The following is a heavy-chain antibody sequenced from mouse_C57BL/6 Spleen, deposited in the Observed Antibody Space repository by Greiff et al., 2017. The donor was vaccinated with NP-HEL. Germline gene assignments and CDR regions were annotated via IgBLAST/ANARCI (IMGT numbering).Heavy chain of an antibody. CDR3: TTYSNYFPFDY. V-gene: IGHV14-4*01. CDR2: IDPENGDT. CDR1: GFNIKDDY. D-gene: IGHD2-5*01. Sequence: EVQLQQSGAELVRPGASVKLSCTASGFNIKDDYMHWVKQRPEQGLEWIGWIDPENGDTEYASKFQGKATITADTSSNTSYLQLSSLTSEDTAVYYCTTYSNYFPFDYWGQGTTLTVSS. J-gene: IGHJ2*01.